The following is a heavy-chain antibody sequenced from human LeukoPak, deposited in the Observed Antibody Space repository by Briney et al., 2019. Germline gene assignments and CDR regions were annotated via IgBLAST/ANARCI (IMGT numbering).Heavy chain of an antibody. CDR1: GGSISSYY. J-gene: IGHJ6*03. CDR3: ARETSQKGAHYMDV. V-gene: IGHV4-4*07. Sequence: PSETLSPTCTVSGGSISSYYWSWIRQPAGKGLEWIGRIDTSGNTNYKPSLKSRVTMSVDTSKNQFSLKLSSVTAADTAVYYCARETSQKGAHYMDVWGKGTTVTISS. D-gene: IGHD3-16*01. CDR2: IDTSGNT.